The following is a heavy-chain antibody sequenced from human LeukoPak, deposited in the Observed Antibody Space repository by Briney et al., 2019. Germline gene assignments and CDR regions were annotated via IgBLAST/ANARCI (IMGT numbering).Heavy chain of an antibody. D-gene: IGHD3-22*01. CDR2: IYSGGNT. Sequence: PGGSLRLSCAASGFTVSSNYMSWVRQAPGKGLEWVSVIYSGGNTYYADSVKGRFTISRDNSKNTLYLQMNSLRAEDTAVYYCAREFYYDSSGGFDYWGQGTLVTVSS. V-gene: IGHV3-53*01. J-gene: IGHJ4*02. CDR3: AREFYYDSSGGFDY. CDR1: GFTVSSNY.